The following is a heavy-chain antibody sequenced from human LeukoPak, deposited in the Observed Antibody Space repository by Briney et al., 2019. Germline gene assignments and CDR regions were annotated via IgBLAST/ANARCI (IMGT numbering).Heavy chain of an antibody. CDR3: ARAARDTIFGVVTAFDP. J-gene: IGHJ5*02. Sequence: SETLSPTCTVSGGSISSYYWSWIRQPPGKGLEWIGYIYYSGGTNYNPSLKSRVTISVDTSKNQFSLKLSSVTAADTAVYYCARAARDTIFGVVTAFDPWGQGTLVTVSS. CDR1: GGSISSYY. D-gene: IGHD3-3*01. V-gene: IGHV4-59*01. CDR2: IYYSGGT.